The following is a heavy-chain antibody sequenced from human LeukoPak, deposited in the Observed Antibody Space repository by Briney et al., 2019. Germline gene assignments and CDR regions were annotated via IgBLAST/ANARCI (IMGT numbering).Heavy chain of an antibody. D-gene: IGHD2-15*01. V-gene: IGHV3-74*01. CDR3: ASKKWSPTSFDY. CDR1: RFSFSNYW. CDR2: VKSDGSNP. Sequence: GGSLRLSCAASRFSFSNYWMHWVRQAPGKGLVWVSRVKSDGSNPSYADSVKGRFTISRDNAKNSLYLQMNSLRAEDTAVYYCASKKWSPTSFDYWGQGTLVTVSS. J-gene: IGHJ4*02.